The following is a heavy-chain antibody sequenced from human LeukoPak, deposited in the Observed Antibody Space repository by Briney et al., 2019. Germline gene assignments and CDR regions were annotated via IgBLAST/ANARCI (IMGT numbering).Heavy chain of an antibody. V-gene: IGHV4-30-4*01. Sequence: IYSSGTTYYNPSLKSRFSISVERSKNQFSLKLSSVTAAHTAVYYCARERYAASYNWFDPWGQGTLVTVSS. J-gene: IGHJ5*02. CDR3: ARERYAASYNWFDP. CDR2: IYSSGTT. D-gene: IGHD6-25*01.